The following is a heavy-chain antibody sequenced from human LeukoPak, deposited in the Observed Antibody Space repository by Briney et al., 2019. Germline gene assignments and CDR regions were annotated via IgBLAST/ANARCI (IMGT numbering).Heavy chain of an antibody. CDR1: GFTFHDHA. V-gene: IGHV3-9*01. J-gene: IGHJ3*01. CDR2: LGWDGGSI. CDR3: ARDDAFDL. Sequence: PGRSLRLSCEASGFTFHDHAMHWVRQAPGKGLEWVSGLGWDGGSIGYADSVKGRFTISRDNAKKSLYLQMNSLGVEDTASYYCARDDAFDLWGQGTMVTVSS.